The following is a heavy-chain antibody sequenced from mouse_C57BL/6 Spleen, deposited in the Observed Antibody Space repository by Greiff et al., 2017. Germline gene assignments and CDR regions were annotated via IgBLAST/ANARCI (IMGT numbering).Heavy chain of an antibody. V-gene: IGHV1-9*01. CDR1: GYTFTGYW. CDR2: ILPGSGST. CDR3: ARYPLITTVVATGDYFDY. J-gene: IGHJ2*01. Sequence: VKLMESGAELMKPGASVKLSCKATGYTFTGYWIEWVKQRPGHGLEWIGEILPGSGSTTYNEKFKGKATFTAYTSSNTAYMQLSSLTTEDSAIYYCARYPLITTVVATGDYFDYWGQGTTLTVSS. D-gene: IGHD1-1*01.